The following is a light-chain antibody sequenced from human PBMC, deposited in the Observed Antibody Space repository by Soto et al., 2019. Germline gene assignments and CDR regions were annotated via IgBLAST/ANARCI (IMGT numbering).Light chain of an antibody. J-gene: IGKJ3*01. CDR2: GAF. CDR3: QQYGSSSFA. V-gene: IGKV3-20*01. Sequence: EIVLTQSPGTLSVSPGERATLFCRARQSISSTYLAWYQKKPGQAPRLILYGAFNRATGIPDRFSGSGSGTDFTLTISRLEPEDCAFYYCQQYGSSSFAFGPGTKVEIK. CDR1: QSISSTY.